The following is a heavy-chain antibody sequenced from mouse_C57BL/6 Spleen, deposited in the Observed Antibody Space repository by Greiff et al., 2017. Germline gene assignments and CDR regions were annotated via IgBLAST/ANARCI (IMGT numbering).Heavy chain of an antibody. CDR1: GYTFTSYW. V-gene: IGHV1-53*01. J-gene: IGHJ2*01. Sequence: QVQLQQPGTELVKPGASVKLSCKASGYTFTSYWMPWVKQRPAQGLEWIGNINPSNGGTNYNEKFKSKATLTVDKSSSTAYMQLSSLTSEDSAVDYCAIEGYWEDFDYWGQGTTLTVSS. D-gene: IGHD2-3*01. CDR3: AIEGYWEDFDY. CDR2: INPSNGGT.